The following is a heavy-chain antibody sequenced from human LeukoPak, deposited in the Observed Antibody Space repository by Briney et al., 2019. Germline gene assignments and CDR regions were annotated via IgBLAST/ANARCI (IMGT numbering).Heavy chain of an antibody. CDR1: GFTFSSYA. J-gene: IGHJ4*02. V-gene: IGHV3-23*01. D-gene: IGHD2-2*01. CDR3: AKDGGSVVPADTFDY. CDR2: ISGSGGST. Sequence: GGSLRLSCAASGFTFSSYAMSWVRQAPGKGLEWVPAISGSGGSTYYADSVKGRFTISRDNSKNTLYLQMNSLRAEDTAVYYCAKDGGSVVPADTFDYWGQGTLVTVSS.